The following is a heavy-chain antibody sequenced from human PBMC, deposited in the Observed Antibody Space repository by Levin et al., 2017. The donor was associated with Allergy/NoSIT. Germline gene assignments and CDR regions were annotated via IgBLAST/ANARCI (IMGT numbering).Heavy chain of an antibody. J-gene: IGHJ3*02. CDR1: GYTFTSYD. CDR3: ARRAAVVQGRRRPRGVDAFDI. Sequence: GASVKVSCKASGYTFTSYDINWVRQATGQGLEWMGWMNPNSGNTGYAQKFQGRVTMTRNTSISTAYMELSSLRSEDTAVYYCARRAAVVQGRRRPRGVDAFDIWGQGTMVTVSS. V-gene: IGHV1-8*01. CDR2: MNPNSGNT. D-gene: IGHD6-13*01.